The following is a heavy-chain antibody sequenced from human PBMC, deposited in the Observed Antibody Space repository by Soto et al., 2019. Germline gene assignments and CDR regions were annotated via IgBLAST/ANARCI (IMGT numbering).Heavy chain of an antibody. D-gene: IGHD3-9*01. V-gene: IGHV3-30*18. J-gene: IGHJ3*02. Sequence: QVQLVESGGGVVQPGRSLRLSCAASGFTFSSYGMHWVRQAPGKGLEWVAVISYDGSNKYYADSVKGRFTISRDNSKNTLYLQMNSLRAEDTAVYYCAKDSRYFDWLTYAFDIWGQGTMVTVSS. CDR3: AKDSRYFDWLTYAFDI. CDR2: ISYDGSNK. CDR1: GFTFSSYG.